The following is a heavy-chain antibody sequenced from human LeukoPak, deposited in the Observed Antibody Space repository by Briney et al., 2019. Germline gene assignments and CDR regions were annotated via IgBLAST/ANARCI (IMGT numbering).Heavy chain of an antibody. CDR1: GYSFTNYW. J-gene: IGHJ4*02. D-gene: IGHD6-6*01. V-gene: IGHV5-51*01. CDR3: ARQASVAARITY. Sequence: GESLKISCKGSGYSFTNYWIGWVRQMPGKGLEWMGIVYPGDSETKYSPSFQGQVTISADKSISTAYLQWNSLKASDTALYYCARQASVAARITYWGQGTLVTVSS. CDR2: VYPGDSET.